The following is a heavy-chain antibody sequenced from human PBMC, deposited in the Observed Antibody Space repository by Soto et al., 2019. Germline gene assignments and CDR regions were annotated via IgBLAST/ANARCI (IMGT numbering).Heavy chain of an antibody. V-gene: IGHV4-39*01. CDR3: ASLVSDSSGYRPG. D-gene: IGHD3-22*01. CDR2: IYYSGST. CDR1: GGSISSSSYY. J-gene: IGHJ4*02. Sequence: QLQLQESGPGLVKPSETLSLTCTVSGGSISSSSYYWGWIRQPPGKGLEWIGSIYYSGSTYYNPSLKSRVTISVDTSKNQFPLKLSSVTAADTAVYYCASLVSDSSGYRPGWGQGTLVTVSS.